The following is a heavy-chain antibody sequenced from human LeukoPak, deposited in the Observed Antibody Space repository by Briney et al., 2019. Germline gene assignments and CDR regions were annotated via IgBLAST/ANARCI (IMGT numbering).Heavy chain of an antibody. CDR1: GYTFGNYW. Sequence: GESLKISCQGSGYTFGNYWIAWVRQMPGKGLESMGIIYPGDSDTRYSPSFQGQVTFSADKSISTAYLQWSSLKASDTAMYYCPRLSDGYNDYWGQGTLVTVSS. CDR3: PRLSDGYNDY. D-gene: IGHD5-24*01. CDR2: IYPGDSDT. J-gene: IGHJ4*02. V-gene: IGHV5-51*01.